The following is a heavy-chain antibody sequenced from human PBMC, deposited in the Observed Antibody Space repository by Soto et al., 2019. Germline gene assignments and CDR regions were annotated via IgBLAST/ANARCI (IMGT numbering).Heavy chain of an antibody. CDR1: GFTFSSYA. D-gene: IGHD4-17*01. Sequence: QVQLVESGGGVVQPGRSLRLSCAASGFTFSSYAMHWVRQAPGKGLEWVAVISYDGSNKYYADSVKGRFTISRDNSKNTLYLKRNSVRAEDTAVYYCASSYDYGDLYWYFDLWGRGTLVPVFS. CDR3: ASSYDYGDLYWYFDL. V-gene: IGHV3-30-3*01. CDR2: ISYDGSNK. J-gene: IGHJ2*01.